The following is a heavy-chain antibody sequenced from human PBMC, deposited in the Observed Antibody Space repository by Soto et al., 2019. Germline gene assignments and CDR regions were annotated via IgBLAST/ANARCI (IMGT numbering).Heavy chain of an antibody. D-gene: IGHD2-2*01. Sequence: ASVKVSCKASGYTFTSYGISWVRQAPGQGLEWMGWISAYNGNTNYAQKLQGRVTMTTDTSTSTAYMELRSLRSDDTAVYYCAREYCSSTRCYSGWFDPWGQGTLVTFSS. CDR3: AREYCSSTRCYSGWFDP. J-gene: IGHJ5*02. V-gene: IGHV1-18*01. CDR1: GYTFTSYG. CDR2: ISAYNGNT.